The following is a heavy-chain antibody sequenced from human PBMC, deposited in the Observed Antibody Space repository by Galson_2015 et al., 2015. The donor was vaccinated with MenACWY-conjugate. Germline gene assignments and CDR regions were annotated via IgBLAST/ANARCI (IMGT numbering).Heavy chain of an antibody. J-gene: IGHJ6*03. CDR2: IYAGDSDI. Sequence: QSGAEVKKPGESLKISCTGSGYIFTDYWIGWVRQMPGQGLEWMGIIYAGDSDIRYSPSFQGHVTISADKSISTAYLQWSSLKASYTAIYYCARLFNARPAYYYYYMDVWGKGTTVTVSS. V-gene: IGHV5-51*01. CDR1: GYIFTDYW. CDR3: ARLFNARPAYYYYYMDV. D-gene: IGHD3-3*01.